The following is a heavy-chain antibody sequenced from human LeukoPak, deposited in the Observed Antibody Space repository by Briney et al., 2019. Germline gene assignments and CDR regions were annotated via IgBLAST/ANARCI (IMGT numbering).Heavy chain of an antibody. D-gene: IGHD1-20*01. Sequence: PSETLSLTCTVSGGSISSYYWSWIRQPPGKGLEWIGYIYYSGSTNYNPSLKSRVTISVDTSKNQFSLKLSSVTAADTAVYYCARAPSHSGYNWNDGSNYYYYYMDVWGKGTTVTVSS. J-gene: IGHJ6*03. V-gene: IGHV4-59*01. CDR3: ARAPSHSGYNWNDGSNYYYYYMDV. CDR2: IYYSGST. CDR1: GGSISSYY.